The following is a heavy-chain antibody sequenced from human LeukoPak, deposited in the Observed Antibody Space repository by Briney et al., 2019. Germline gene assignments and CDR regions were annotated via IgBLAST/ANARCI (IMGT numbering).Heavy chain of an antibody. CDR2: INPSGGST. Sequence: ASVKVSCKASGYTFTNYYINWVRQAPGKGLECMGIINPSGGSTSYAQKFQGRVTMTRDMSTSTVYVELSSLRSEDTAVYYCARGGVGATTYVWFDPWGKGTLVTVSS. J-gene: IGHJ5*02. D-gene: IGHD1-26*01. V-gene: IGHV1-46*01. CDR3: ARGGVGATTYVWFDP. CDR1: GYTFTNYY.